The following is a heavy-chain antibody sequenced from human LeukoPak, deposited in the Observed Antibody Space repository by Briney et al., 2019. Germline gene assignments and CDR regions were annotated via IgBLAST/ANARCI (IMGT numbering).Heavy chain of an antibody. J-gene: IGHJ5*02. CDR3: AKDAGDSYH. CDR1: GLTFSSYA. V-gene: IGHV3-23*01. CDR2: ISDSGGST. Sequence: GGSLRLSCAASGLTFSSYAMTWVRQAPGKGLEWVSTISDSGGSTYYADSIKGRFTISRDNSKNTPYLQMNSLRVEDTAVYYCAKDAGDSYHWGRGTLVTVSS.